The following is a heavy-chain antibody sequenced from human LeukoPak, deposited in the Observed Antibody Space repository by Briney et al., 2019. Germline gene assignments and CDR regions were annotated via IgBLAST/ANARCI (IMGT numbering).Heavy chain of an antibody. D-gene: IGHD4-17*01. CDR1: GFTFSSYA. J-gene: IGHJ4*02. V-gene: IGHV3-30-3*01. Sequence: GRSLRLSCAASGFTFSSYAMHWVRQAPGKGLEWVAVISYDGSNKYYADSVKGRFTISRDNSKNTLYLQMNSLRAEDTAVYYCARDAVTIDWGQGTLVTVSS. CDR2: ISYDGSNK. CDR3: ARDAVTID.